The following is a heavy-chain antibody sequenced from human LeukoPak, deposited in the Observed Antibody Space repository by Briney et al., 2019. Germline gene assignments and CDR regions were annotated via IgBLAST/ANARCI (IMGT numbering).Heavy chain of an antibody. Sequence: SETLSLTCTVSSGSINSYYWGWVRQPPGKGLEWTGRICTTGATQYNPSLKGRVTMSIDTSTNQFSLNLRSMTAADTAVYYCGRQGYTASYYFLDFWSQGTLVAVS. V-gene: IGHV4-4*07. J-gene: IGHJ4*02. CDR3: GRQGYTASYYFLDF. CDR1: SGSINSYY. D-gene: IGHD1-26*01. CDR2: ICTTGAT.